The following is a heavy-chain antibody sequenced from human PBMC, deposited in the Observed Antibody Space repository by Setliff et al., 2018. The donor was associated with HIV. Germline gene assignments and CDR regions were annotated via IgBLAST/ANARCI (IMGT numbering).Heavy chain of an antibody. Sequence: PSETLSLTCTVSGDSVSSGSYYWSWIRQPPGKGLEWIGYIYYSGTTNYNPSLKSRVTISVDTSKNQFSLKLSSMTAADTAVYYCARGWVRGPIISPGTYFSYGLDVWGQGTPVTVSS. V-gene: IGHV4-61*01. J-gene: IGHJ6*02. D-gene: IGHD3-10*01. CDR1: GDSVSSGSYY. CDR3: ARGWVRGPIISPGTYFSYGLDV. CDR2: IYYSGTT.